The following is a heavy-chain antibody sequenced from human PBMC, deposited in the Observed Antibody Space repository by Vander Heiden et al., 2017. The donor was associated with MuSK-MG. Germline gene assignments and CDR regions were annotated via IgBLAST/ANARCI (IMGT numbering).Heavy chain of an antibody. Sequence: AEVQKPASSVTGSCKASGGTFSSYAISCARQAPGQGLEWIGGIIPILGKANYAQKFQGRVTITADKSTSTAYMELSSLRSEDTAVYYCARAVYYYYYYMDVWGKGTTVTVSS. CDR2: IIPILGKA. CDR3: ARAVYYYYYYMDV. J-gene: IGHJ6*03. V-gene: IGHV1-69*10. CDR1: GGTFSSYA.